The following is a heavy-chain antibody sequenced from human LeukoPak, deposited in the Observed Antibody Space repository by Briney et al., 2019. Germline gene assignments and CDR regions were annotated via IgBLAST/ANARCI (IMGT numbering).Heavy chain of an antibody. V-gene: IGHV1-2*04. Sequence: GASVKVSCKASGYTFTGYYMHWVRQAPGQGLEWMGWINPNSGGTNYAQKFQGWVTMTRDTSISTAYMELSRLRSDDTAVYYCARARIVRSGWEYYYYGMDVWGQGTTVTVSS. D-gene: IGHD6-19*01. CDR1: GYTFTGYY. J-gene: IGHJ6*02. CDR3: ARARIVRSGWEYYYYGMDV. CDR2: INPNSGGT.